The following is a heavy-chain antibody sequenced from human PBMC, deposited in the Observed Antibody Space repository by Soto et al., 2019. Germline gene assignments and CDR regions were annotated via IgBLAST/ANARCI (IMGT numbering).Heavy chain of an antibody. CDR2: IIPLFRKT. D-gene: IGHD3-10*01. V-gene: IGHV1-69*01. CDR3: ARARLSNGDPNIYFFYGLDV. Sequence: QVQLVQSGAEVKGPGTSVKVSCKASGDMFRNSAFTWVRQAPGQGLAWMGVIIPLFRKTDVAQKFQGRVNFTADESTSSLYMEVSSLTSEDTAVYYCARARLSNGDPNIYFFYGLDVWGQGTTITVSS. J-gene: IGHJ6*02. CDR1: GDMFRNSA.